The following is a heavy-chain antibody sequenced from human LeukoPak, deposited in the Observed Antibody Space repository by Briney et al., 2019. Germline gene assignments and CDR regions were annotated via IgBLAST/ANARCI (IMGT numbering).Heavy chain of an antibody. Sequence: SETLSLTCSVSNDSIRNYYWSWIRQPTGKALEWIGYIYHTGNTNYNPSLKSRLTMSIDTSKNQFSLNLNSVTAADTAVYYCARGNYGSGSYYVVDFDYWGQGTLVTVSS. V-gene: IGHV4-59*01. CDR2: IYHTGNT. CDR1: NDSIRNYY. D-gene: IGHD3-10*01. CDR3: ARGNYGSGSYYVVDFDY. J-gene: IGHJ4*02.